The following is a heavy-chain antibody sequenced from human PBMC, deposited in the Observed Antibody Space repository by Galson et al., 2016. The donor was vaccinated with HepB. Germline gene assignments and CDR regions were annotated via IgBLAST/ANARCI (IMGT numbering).Heavy chain of an antibody. Sequence: SLRLSCAGSGFTFSWYDLHWVRQPIGKGLEWVSGIGTAGNTYYPDSVKGRFTISRENPKNSLYLQMDSLRVGDTAVYYCVRGLPKSPAIVWGQGTTVTVSS. D-gene: IGHD2-2*01. CDR3: VRGLPKSPAIV. V-gene: IGHV3-13*04. J-gene: IGHJ6*02. CDR1: GFTFSWYD. CDR2: IGTAGNT.